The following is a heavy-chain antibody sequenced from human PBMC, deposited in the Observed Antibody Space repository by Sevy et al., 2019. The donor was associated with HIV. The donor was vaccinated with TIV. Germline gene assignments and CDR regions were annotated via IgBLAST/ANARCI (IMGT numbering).Heavy chain of an antibody. J-gene: IGHJ6*02. CDR3: ARYSSRDGMDV. CDR2: ISYDGSNK. CDR1: GFTFSSYA. V-gene: IGHV3-30*04. Sequence: GGSLRLSCAASGFTFSSYAMHWVRQAPGKGLEWVAVISYDGSNKYYADSVKGRFTISRDNSKNTLYLQMNSLSAEDTAVYYCARYSSRDGMDVWGQGTTVTVSS. D-gene: IGHD6-13*01.